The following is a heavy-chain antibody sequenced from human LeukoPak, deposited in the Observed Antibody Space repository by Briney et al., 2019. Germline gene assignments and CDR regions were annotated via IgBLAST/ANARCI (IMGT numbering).Heavy chain of an antibody. CDR2: IYYSGCT. D-gene: IGHD3-16*02. CDR1: GGSISSSSYY. CDR3: ARHTPYDYVWGSYREKYYFDY. Sequence: PSETLSLTCTVSGGSISSSSYYWGWIRQPPGKGLEWIGSIYYSGCTYYNPSLKSRVTISVDTSKNQFSLKLSYVTAADTAVYYCARHTPYDYVWGSYREKYYFDYWGQGTLVTVSS. V-gene: IGHV4-39*01. J-gene: IGHJ4*02.